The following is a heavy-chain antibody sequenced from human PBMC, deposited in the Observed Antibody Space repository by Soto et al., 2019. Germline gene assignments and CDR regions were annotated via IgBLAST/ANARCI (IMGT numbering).Heavy chain of an antibody. CDR1: GFTFSSYA. CDR3: ARRSSGWYFDY. CDR2: ISGSGGST. J-gene: IGHJ4*02. V-gene: IGHV3-23*01. D-gene: IGHD6-19*01. Sequence: EVQLLESGGGLVQPGGSLRLSCAASGFTFSSYAMSWVRQAPGKGLEWVSSISGSGGSTYYADSVKGRFTISRDNSKTTLYLQMNSLRAEDTAVYYCARRSSGWYFDYWGQGTLVTVSS.